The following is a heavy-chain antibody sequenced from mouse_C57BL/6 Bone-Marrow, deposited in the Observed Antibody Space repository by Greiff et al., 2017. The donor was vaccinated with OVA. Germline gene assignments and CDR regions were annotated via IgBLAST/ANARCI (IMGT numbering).Heavy chain of an antibody. Sequence: VQLQQSGAELVRPGASVTLSCKASGYTFTDYAMHWVQQTPVHGLEWIGAIDPETGGTDYNQTFKGKATLSDDKSSSTAYLELRSLTSEDSAVYYCTGTGELYSNYVGFAYWGQGTLVTVSA. D-gene: IGHD2-5*01. CDR2: IDPETGGT. CDR1: GYTFTDYA. V-gene: IGHV1-15*01. CDR3: TGTGELYSNYVGFAY. J-gene: IGHJ3*01.